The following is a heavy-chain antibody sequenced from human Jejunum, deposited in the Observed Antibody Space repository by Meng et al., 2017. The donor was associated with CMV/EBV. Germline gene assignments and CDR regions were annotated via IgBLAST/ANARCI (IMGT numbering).Heavy chain of an antibody. D-gene: IGHD2-2*01. CDR1: GFTFSTYE. CDR2: ISSSGSSI. V-gene: IGHV3-48*03. CDR3: ARRYCSSTSCLFDY. J-gene: IGHJ4*02. Sequence: GFTFSTYEMNWVRQAPGKGLEWVSHISSSGSSIYYADSVKGRFTISRDNAKTSLFLQMNSLRPEDTALYYCARRYCSSTSCLFDYWGQGTLVTVSS.